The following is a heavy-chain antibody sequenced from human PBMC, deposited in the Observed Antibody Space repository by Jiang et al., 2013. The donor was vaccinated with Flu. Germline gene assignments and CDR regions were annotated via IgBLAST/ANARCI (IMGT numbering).Heavy chain of an antibody. CDR1: GYSISSGYY. Sequence: PGLVKPSETLSLTCTVSGYSISSGYYWGWIRQPPGKGLEWIGSIYHSGSAYYNPSLKSRVTISVDTSKNQFSLKLSSVTAADTAVYYCARDNNYYGSGSYPDWFDPWGQGILVTVSS. CDR2: IYHSGSA. D-gene: IGHD3-10*01. J-gene: IGHJ5*02. CDR3: ARDNNYYGSGSYPDWFDP. V-gene: IGHV4-38-2*02.